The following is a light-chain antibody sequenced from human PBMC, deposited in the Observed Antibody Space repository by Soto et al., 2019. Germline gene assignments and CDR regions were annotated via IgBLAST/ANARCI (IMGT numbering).Light chain of an antibody. Sequence: QSALTQPASVSGFPGQSITISCTGTSSDFGAYNYVSWYQQHPGKAPKLMICDVSDRPSGVSTRFSGSKSGNTASLTISGLQAEDEADYYCSSYTSGSTPWVFGTGTKVTVL. CDR1: SSDFGAYNY. V-gene: IGLV2-14*01. CDR3: SSYTSGSTPWV. J-gene: IGLJ1*01. CDR2: DVS.